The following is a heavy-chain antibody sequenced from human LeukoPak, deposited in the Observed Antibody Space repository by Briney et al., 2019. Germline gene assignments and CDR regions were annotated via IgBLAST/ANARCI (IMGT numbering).Heavy chain of an antibody. V-gene: IGHV4-59*01. Sequence: SETLSLTCTVSGGSISSYYWSWIRQPPGKGLEWIGYIYYSGSTNYNPSLKSRVTISVDTSKNQFSLKLSSVTAADTAVYYCARWRTTEVHYYGMDVWGQGTTVTVSS. J-gene: IGHJ6*02. CDR2: IYYSGST. D-gene: IGHD1-1*01. CDR1: GGSISSYY. CDR3: ARWRTTEVHYYGMDV.